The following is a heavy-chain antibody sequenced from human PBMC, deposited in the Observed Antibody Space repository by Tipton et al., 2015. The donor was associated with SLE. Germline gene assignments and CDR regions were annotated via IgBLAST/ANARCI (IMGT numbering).Heavy chain of an antibody. CDR3: AMTGRYSSPKAYYAMDV. D-gene: IGHD1-26*01. CDR1: GGSSSRYN. Sequence: TLSLTCTVSGGSSSRYNWSWIRQPPGKGLEYIGNLYNSGSTNSNPSLKSRVTISLDPSKSQFSLRLSSVTAADTAVYFCAMTGRYSSPKAYYAMDVWGQGTTVTVSS. CDR2: LYNSGST. V-gene: IGHV4-59*01. J-gene: IGHJ6*02.